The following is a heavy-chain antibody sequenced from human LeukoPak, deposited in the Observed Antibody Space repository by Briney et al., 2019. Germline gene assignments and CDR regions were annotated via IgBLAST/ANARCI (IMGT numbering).Heavy chain of an antibody. CDR1: GFTFSSYG. V-gene: IGHV3-30*18. CDR2: ISYDGSNK. D-gene: IGHD3-10*01. Sequence: PGGSLRLSCAASGFTFSSYGMHWVRQAPGKGLEWVAVISYDGSNKYYADSVKGRFTISRDNSKNTLYLQMNSLRAEDTAVYYCAKDVGILWFGEYIYYFDYWGQGTLVTVSS. CDR3: AKDVGILWFGEYIYYFDY. J-gene: IGHJ4*02.